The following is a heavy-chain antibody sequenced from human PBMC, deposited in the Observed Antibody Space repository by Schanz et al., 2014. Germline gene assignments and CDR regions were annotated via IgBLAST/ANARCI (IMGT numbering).Heavy chain of an antibody. CDR1: GFTFSSYG. J-gene: IGHJ6*02. V-gene: IGHV3-30*03. D-gene: IGHD2-21*02. CDR3: ARDQRVVTAHYRYGMDV. Sequence: QVHLVESGGGVVQPGRSLRLSCAASGFTFSSYGMHWVRQAPGKGLEWVAIISLDGSNQYYADSVKGRFTISRDNSKNTLYLQMNSLRAEDTAVYYCARDQRVVTAHYRYGMDVWGQGTTVTV. CDR2: ISLDGSNQ.